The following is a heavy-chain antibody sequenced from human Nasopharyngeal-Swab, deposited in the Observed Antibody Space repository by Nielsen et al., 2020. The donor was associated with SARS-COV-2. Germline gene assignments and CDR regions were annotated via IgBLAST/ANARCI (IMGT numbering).Heavy chain of an antibody. CDR1: GFSFSNAW. CDR2: VKSKTDGGKT. CDR3: TTDRPIVAVSVADP. J-gene: IGHJ5*02. V-gene: IGHV3-15*01. D-gene: IGHD2-2*01. Sequence: GGSLRLSCAASGFSFSNAWMSWVRQAPGKGLEWVGRVKSKTDGGKTDYAAPVKGRFTISRDDSKNTLYLQMSSLRTEDTAVYYCTTDRPIVAVSVADPWGQGTLVTVSS.